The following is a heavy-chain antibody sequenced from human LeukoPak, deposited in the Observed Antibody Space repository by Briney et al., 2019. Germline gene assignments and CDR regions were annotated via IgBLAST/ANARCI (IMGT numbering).Heavy chain of an antibody. D-gene: IGHD2-15*01. Sequence: GGSLRLSCAASGFTFSSYEMNWVRQAPGKGLEWVSYISSSGSTIYYADSVKGRFTISRDNAKNSLYLQMNGLRAEDTAVYYCASTFPYCSDDDCALGGQGTLVTVSS. J-gene: IGHJ1*01. CDR3: ASTFPYCSDDDCAL. V-gene: IGHV3-48*03. CDR2: ISSSGSTI. CDR1: GFTFSSYE.